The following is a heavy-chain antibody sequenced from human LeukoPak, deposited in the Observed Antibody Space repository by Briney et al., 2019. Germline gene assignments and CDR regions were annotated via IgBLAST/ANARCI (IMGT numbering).Heavy chain of an antibody. V-gene: IGHV1-46*01. Sequence: ASVKVSRKASGYTFTTYFIHWVRQAPGQGLEWMGIINPSGGSTSYAQKFQGRITMTRDTSTSTVYMELSSLRSEDTAVYYCAREAAAGSYFDYWGQGTLVTVSS. CDR1: GYTFTTYF. D-gene: IGHD6-13*01. CDR2: INPSGGST. J-gene: IGHJ4*02. CDR3: AREAAAGSYFDY.